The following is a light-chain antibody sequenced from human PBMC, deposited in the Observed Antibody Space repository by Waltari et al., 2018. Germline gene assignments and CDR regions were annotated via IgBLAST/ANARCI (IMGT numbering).Light chain of an antibody. CDR2: DTS. J-gene: IGKJ2*01. V-gene: IGKV3-11*01. CDR3: QQRSTWYT. CDR1: QSVRGY. Sequence: EFVLTQSPATLSLSPGERATLSCRASQSVRGYLAWYQQKPGQAPRLLIYDTSNRATGIPARFSGSGSGTDFTLTITSLEPEDFAVYYCQQRSTWYTFGQGTKLEIK.